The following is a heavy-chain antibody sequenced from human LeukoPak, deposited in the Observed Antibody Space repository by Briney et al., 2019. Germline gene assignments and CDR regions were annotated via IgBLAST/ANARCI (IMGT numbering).Heavy chain of an antibody. Sequence: GGSLRLSCAASGFTFSSFDMHWVRQATGKGLEWVSGIGTSGATYYSGSVKGRFTISRENAKNSLYLQMNSLRAGDTAVFYCARSSGALENAFDIWGQGTMVTVSS. D-gene: IGHD7-27*01. CDR2: IGTSGAT. J-gene: IGHJ3*02. CDR1: GFTFSSFD. CDR3: ARSSGALENAFDI. V-gene: IGHV3-13*01.